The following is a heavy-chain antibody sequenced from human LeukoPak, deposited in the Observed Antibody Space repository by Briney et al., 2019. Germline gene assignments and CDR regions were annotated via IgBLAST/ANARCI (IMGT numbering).Heavy chain of an antibody. CDR1: GFTFDDYA. CDR2: IYSGGST. CDR3: AKAGGWLNGPFDY. V-gene: IGHV3-23*03. D-gene: IGHD3-22*01. Sequence: GRSLRLSCAASGFTFDDYAMHWVRQAPGKGLERVSVIYSGGSTYYADSVKGRFTISRDNSKNTLYLQMNSLRAEDTAVYYCAKAGGWLNGPFDYWGQGTLVTVSS. J-gene: IGHJ4*02.